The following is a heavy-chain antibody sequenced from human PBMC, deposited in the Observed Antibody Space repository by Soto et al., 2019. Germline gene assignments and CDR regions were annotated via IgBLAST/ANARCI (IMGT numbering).Heavy chain of an antibody. Sequence: QITLQESGPTLVKPTQTLTLTCTFSGLSFTTAGVAVGWIRQTPGGALEWLTLIYYNDDRRFSPSLKTRLTITGDNSENQVVISLTNVDPGDTAAYFCAHSDGGYEIIYFDFWGQGTPVTVSS. CDR3: AHSDGGYEIIYFDF. V-gene: IGHV2-5*01. J-gene: IGHJ4*02. CDR1: GLSFTTAGVA. CDR2: IYYNDDR. D-gene: IGHD5-12*01.